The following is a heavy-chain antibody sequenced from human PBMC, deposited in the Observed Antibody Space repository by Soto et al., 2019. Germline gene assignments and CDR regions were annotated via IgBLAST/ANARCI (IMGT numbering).Heavy chain of an antibody. CDR2: INHSGST. D-gene: IGHD3-9*01. J-gene: IGHJ6*03. V-gene: IGHV4-34*01. CDR3: ARDGLGGLRYFDWSKPPMDV. CDR1: GGSFSGYY. Sequence: SETLSLTCAVYGGSFSGYYWSWIRQPLGKGLEWIGEINHSGSTNYNPSLKSRVTISVDTSTNQFSLKLSSVTAADTAVYYCARDGLGGLRYFDWSKPPMDVWGKGTTVTAP.